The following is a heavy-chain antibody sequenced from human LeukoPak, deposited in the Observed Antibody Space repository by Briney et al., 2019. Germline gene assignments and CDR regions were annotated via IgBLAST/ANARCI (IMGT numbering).Heavy chain of an antibody. Sequence: ASVKISCMASGYTFANYYIHLVRQAPGQGREWVGLINPSGGSTNYAQKFQGRVTMSRATSTSTVYMELSSLRSEDTAVYYCARGPRITLVRGGQWYHYMDVWGKGTTVTISS. D-gene: IGHD3-10*01. V-gene: IGHV1-46*01. CDR2: INPSGGST. CDR3: ARGPRITLVRGGQWYHYMDV. J-gene: IGHJ6*03. CDR1: GYTFANYY.